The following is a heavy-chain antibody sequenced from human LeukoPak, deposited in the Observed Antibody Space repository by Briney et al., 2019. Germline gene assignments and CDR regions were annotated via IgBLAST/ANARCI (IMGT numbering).Heavy chain of an antibody. CDR2: ILYSGTT. CDR1: GGSISSYY. Sequence: PSETLSLTHTVSGGSISSYYWSWIRQPPGKGLEWIGYILYSGTTNSNPSLKTRVTISVDTSKNQISLKLGSVTAAYTAVYYCARMGGYSGYATHWGQGTLVTVSS. CDR3: ARMGGYSGYATH. J-gene: IGHJ4*02. D-gene: IGHD5-12*01. V-gene: IGHV4-59*08.